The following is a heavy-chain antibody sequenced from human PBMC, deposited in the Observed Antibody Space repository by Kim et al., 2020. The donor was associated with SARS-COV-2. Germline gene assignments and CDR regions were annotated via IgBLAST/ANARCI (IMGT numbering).Heavy chain of an antibody. V-gene: IGHV3-23*01. CDR1: GFTFSSYA. D-gene: IGHD3-9*01. J-gene: IGHJ6*02. Sequence: GGSLRLSCAASGFTFSSYAMSWVRQAPGKGLEWVSTISGSGGSTYYADSVKGRFTISRDNSKNTLYLQMNSLRAEDTAVYYCAKSLSSHILTGYYSGMDVWGQGTTVTVSS. CDR3: AKSLSSHILTGYYSGMDV. CDR2: ISGSGGST.